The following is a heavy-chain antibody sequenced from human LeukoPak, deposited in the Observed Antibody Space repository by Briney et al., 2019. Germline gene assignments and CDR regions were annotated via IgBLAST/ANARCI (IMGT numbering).Heavy chain of an antibody. CDR3: ARESSFYTGTFDY. Sequence: SVKVSCKASGGTFSSYAISWVRQAPGQGLEWMGGIIPIFGTANYAQKFQGRVTITADESTSTAYMELSSLRSEDTAVYYCARESSFYTGTFDYWGQGTLVTVSS. D-gene: IGHD2/OR15-2a*01. J-gene: IGHJ4*02. V-gene: IGHV1-69*13. CDR1: GGTFSSYA. CDR2: IIPIFGTA.